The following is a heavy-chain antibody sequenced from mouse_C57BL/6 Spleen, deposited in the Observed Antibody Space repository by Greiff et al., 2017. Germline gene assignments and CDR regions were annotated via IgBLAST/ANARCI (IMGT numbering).Heavy chain of an antibody. J-gene: IGHJ1*03. V-gene: IGHV1-59*01. D-gene: IGHD1-1*01. CDR3: ARSLYYGSSPYWYFDV. CDR1: GYTFTSYW. Sequence: QVQLQQPGAELVRPGTSVKLSCKASGYTFTSYWMHWVKQRPGQGLEWIGVIDPSDSYTNYNQKFKGKATLTVDTSSSTAYMQLSSLTSEDSAVXYCARSLYYGSSPYWYFDVWGTGTTVTVSS. CDR2: IDPSDSYT.